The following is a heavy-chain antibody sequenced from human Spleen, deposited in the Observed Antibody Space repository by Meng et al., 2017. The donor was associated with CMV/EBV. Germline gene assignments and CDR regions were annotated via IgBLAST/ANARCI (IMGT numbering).Heavy chain of an antibody. CDR2: IYSSGST. CDR1: GGSISSSSYY. V-gene: IGHV4-39*07. Sequence: GSLRLSCTVSGGSISSSSYYWGWIRQPPGKGLEWIGSIYSSGSTYYNPSLKSRVTISVDTSKNQFSLKLSSVTAADTAVYYCARDKKGGYSYGGFDYWGQGTLVTVSS. J-gene: IGHJ4*02. D-gene: IGHD5-18*01. CDR3: ARDKKGGYSYGGFDY.